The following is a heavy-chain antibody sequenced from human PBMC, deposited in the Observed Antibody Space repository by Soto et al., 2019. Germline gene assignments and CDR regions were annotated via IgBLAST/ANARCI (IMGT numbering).Heavy chain of an antibody. CDR2: IYWDDDK. Sequence: QITLKESGPTLVKPTQTLTLTCTFSGFSLSTSEVGVGWIRQPPGKALQWLALIYWDDDKRYSPSLKSRLTITNDTSKNQAVLTMTNMDPVDTATYYCAHAPGIAVTTNWFDPWGQGILVTVSS. D-gene: IGHD6-19*01. V-gene: IGHV2-5*02. CDR1: GFSLSTSEVG. J-gene: IGHJ5*02. CDR3: AHAPGIAVTTNWFDP.